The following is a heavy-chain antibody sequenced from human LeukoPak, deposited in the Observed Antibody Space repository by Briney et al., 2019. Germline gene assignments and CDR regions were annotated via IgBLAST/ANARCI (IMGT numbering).Heavy chain of an antibody. V-gene: IGHV1-69*13. CDR1: GDTFSSYA. CDR2: IIPIFGTA. Sequence: SVKVSCKASGDTFSSYAISWVRQAPGQGLEWMGGIIPIFGTANYAQKFQGRVTITADESTSTAYMELSSLRSEDTAVYYSARVDYGSGSYYSSPPSTHNKQTHLREIYYYYYYMDVWGKGTTVTISS. J-gene: IGHJ6*03. CDR3: ARVDYGSGSYYSSPPSTHNKQTHLREIYYYYYYMDV. D-gene: IGHD3-10*01.